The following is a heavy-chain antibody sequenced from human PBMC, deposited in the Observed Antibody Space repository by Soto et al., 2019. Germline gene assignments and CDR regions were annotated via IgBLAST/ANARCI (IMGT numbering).Heavy chain of an antibody. D-gene: IGHD3-22*01. CDR2: IWYDGSNK. CDR1: GFTFSSYG. J-gene: IGHJ4*02. Sequence: GESLKISCAASGFTFSSYGMHWVRQAPGKGLEWVAVIWYDGSNKSYADSVNGRFTICRDNSKNTLYLQMNSLRAEDTAVYYCAKDKVKLTYYYDSSGYSALDYWGQGTLVTVSS. CDR3: AKDKVKLTYYYDSSGYSALDY. V-gene: IGHV3-30*02.